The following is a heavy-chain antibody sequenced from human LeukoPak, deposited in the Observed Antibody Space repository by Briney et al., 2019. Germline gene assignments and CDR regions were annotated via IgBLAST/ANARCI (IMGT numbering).Heavy chain of an antibody. CDR3: AKAVLLWFGEFGVGAFDI. CDR1: GFTFSSYA. CDR2: ISGSGGST. Sequence: GGSLRLSCAASGFTFSSYAMSWVRQAPGRGLEWVSAISGSGGSTYYADSVKGRFTISRDNSKNTLYLQMNSLRAEDTAVYYCAKAVLLWFGEFGVGAFDIWGQGTMVTVSS. J-gene: IGHJ3*02. D-gene: IGHD3-10*01. V-gene: IGHV3-23*01.